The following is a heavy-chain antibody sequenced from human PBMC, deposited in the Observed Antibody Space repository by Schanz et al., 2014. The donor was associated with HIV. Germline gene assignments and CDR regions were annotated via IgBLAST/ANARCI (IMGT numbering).Heavy chain of an antibody. J-gene: IGHJ4*02. D-gene: IGHD4-4*01. V-gene: IGHV3-30*03. CDR3: ARGGLQWHPEWFDY. CDR1: GFTFSKYG. Sequence: QVQLVESGGGVVQPWRSLRLSCATSGFTFSKYGVHWVRQAPGKGLEWVAVTSYVANNEKYADSVKGRFTVSRDNSKNTLYLQMNSLRAEDTAVYYCARGGLQWHPEWFDYWGQGTLVTVSS. CDR2: TSYVANNE.